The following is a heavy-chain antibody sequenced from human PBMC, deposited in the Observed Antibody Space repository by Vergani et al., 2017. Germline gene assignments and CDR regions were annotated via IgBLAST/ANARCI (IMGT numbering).Heavy chain of an antibody. CDR1: GFIFSNYA. V-gene: IGHV3-23*01. J-gene: IGHJ4*02. D-gene: IGHD4/OR15-4a*01. CDR3: VKDLDLYGASGN. CDR2: ISISGQTT. Sequence: EVQLLESGGGLVQPGGSLRLSCEASGFIFSNYALSWVRQAPGKGLEWVSVISISGQTTYYADSVKGRITISRDNSKNTLYLQMNSLRVEDTAVYYCVKDLDLYGASGNWGQGTRVTVSS.